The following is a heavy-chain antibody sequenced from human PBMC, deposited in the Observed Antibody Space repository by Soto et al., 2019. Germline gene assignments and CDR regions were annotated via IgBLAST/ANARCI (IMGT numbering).Heavy chain of an antibody. J-gene: IGHJ4*02. CDR1: GFSLSTTGMC. D-gene: IGHD5-18*01. CDR2: IDWADDK. V-gene: IGHV2-70*01. Sequence: SVPTLVNPTHTLTLTCAFSGFSLSTTGMCVSWIRQPPGKALEWLALIDWADDKYYSTSLKTRLTISKDTSKNQVVLTMTNVEPVDTATYFCSRAVGGFTYGYPDYWGQGTLVTVSS. CDR3: SRAVGGFTYGYPDY.